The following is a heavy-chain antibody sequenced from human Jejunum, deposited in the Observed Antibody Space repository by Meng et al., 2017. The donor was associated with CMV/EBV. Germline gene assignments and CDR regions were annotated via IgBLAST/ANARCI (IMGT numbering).Heavy chain of an antibody. Sequence: VASGFTFRTYGMHWVRQAPGKGLEWVALIWYDGINEFYVDSVKGRFAISRDNSQNTVYLQMNSLRAEDSAVYSCARGRTTGYFDYWGQGTLVTVSS. D-gene: IGHD1-7*01. CDR3: ARGRTTGYFDY. CDR2: IWYDGINE. J-gene: IGHJ4*02. V-gene: IGHV3-33*01. CDR1: GFTFRTYG.